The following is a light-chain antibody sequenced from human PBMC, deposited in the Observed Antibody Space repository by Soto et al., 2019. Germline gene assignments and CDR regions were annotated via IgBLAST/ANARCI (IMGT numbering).Light chain of an antibody. J-gene: IGKJ2*01. V-gene: IGKV1-9*01. CDR1: QGISSY. CDR3: QQLNSYPYT. Sequence: ILLTQSPSSLSASVGDRVTITCRASQGISSYLAWYQQKPGKAPKLLIYAASTLQSGVPSRFSGSGSGTDFTLTISSLHPEDFATYYCQQLNSYPYTFGQGTKLEIK. CDR2: AAS.